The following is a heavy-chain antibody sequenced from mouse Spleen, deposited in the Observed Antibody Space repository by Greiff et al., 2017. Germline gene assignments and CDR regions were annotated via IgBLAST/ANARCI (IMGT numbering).Heavy chain of an antibody. D-gene: IGHD2-1*01. V-gene: IGHV10-1*01. CDR2: IRSKSNNYAT. CDR1: GFSFNTYA. CDR3: VRGGNYDFDY. J-gene: IGHJ2*01. Sequence: EVQLVESGGGLVQPKGSLKLSCAASGFSFNTYAMNWVRQAPGKGLEWVARIRSKSNNYATYYADSVKDRFTISRDDSESMLYLQMNNLKTEDTAMYYCVRGGNYDFDYWGQGTTLTVSS.